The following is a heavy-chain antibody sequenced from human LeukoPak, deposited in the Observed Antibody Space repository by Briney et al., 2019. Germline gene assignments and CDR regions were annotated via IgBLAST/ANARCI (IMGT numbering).Heavy chain of an antibody. Sequence: SETLSLTCAVSSGSIFSSNWWSWVRQPPGKGLEWIGQIFHSGSISYSPSLKSRVTISVDKSKNQFSLKLTSVTAADTAVYYCARAVSWTDYYYYMDVWGKGTTVTVSS. CDR1: SGSIFSSNW. CDR2: IFHSGSI. V-gene: IGHV4-4*02. D-gene: IGHD6-13*01. CDR3: ARAVSWTDYYYYMDV. J-gene: IGHJ6*03.